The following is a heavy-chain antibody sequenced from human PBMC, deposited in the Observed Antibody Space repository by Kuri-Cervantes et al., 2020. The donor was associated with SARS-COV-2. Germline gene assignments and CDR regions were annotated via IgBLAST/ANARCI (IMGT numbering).Heavy chain of an antibody. CDR1: GFTFSSYS. D-gene: IGHD2-2*01. CDR3: ARGVVAPAANMGYDAFDI. Sequence: GESLKISCAASGFTFSSYSMNWVRQAPGKGLEWVSSISSSSSYIYYADSVKGRFTISRDNAKNSLYLQMNSLRAEDTAVYYCARGVVAPAANMGYDAFDIWGQGTMVTDSS. J-gene: IGHJ3*02. V-gene: IGHV3-21*01. CDR2: ISSSSSYI.